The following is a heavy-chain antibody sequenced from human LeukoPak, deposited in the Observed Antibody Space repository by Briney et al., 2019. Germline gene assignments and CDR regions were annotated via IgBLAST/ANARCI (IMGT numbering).Heavy chain of an antibody. D-gene: IGHD2/OR15-2a*01. V-gene: IGHV1-2*02. Sequence: ASVKVSCKASGYSFTGYYMHWVRQAPGQGLEWMGWINPKSGGTNYAQKFQGRVTMTRETSIRTVSMELSRLRSDDTAVCYCAKYYLEGRCFDYWGQGTLVIVSS. CDR1: GYSFTGYY. CDR3: AKYYLEGRCFDY. J-gene: IGHJ4*02. CDR2: INPKSGGT.